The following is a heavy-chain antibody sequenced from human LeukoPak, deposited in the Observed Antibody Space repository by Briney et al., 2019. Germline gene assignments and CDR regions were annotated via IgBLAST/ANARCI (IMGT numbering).Heavy chain of an antibody. CDR2: ISAYNGNT. Sequence: ASVKVSCKASGYTFTSYGISWVRQAPGQGLEWMGWISAYNGNTNYAQKLQGRVTMTTDTSTSTAYMELRSLRSDDTAVYYCARDPLKSGYGPYDYWGQGTLVTVSS. J-gene: IGHJ4*02. CDR1: GYTFTSYG. CDR3: ARDPLKSGYGPYDY. D-gene: IGHD5-12*01. V-gene: IGHV1-18*01.